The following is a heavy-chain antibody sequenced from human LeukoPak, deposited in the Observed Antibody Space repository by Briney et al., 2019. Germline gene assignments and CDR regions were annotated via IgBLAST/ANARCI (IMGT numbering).Heavy chain of an antibody. D-gene: IGHD5-24*01. J-gene: IGHJ4*02. CDR2: IREDGSGG. Sequence: PGGSLRLSCAASGFTFSSYSMAWVRQAPGKGLEWVANIREDGSGGEYVDSVKGRFTISRDNATTSVFLQINSLRVEDTAVYFCARWRGQQSEFDYWGQGTLVTVSS. CDR1: GFTFSSYS. CDR3: ARWRGQQSEFDY. V-gene: IGHV3-7*01.